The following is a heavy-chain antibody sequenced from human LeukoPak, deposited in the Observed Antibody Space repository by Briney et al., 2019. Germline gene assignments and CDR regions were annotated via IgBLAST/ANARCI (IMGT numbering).Heavy chain of an antibody. D-gene: IGHD6-19*01. CDR2: IIPILGIA. CDR1: GGTFSSYA. Sequence: ASVKVSCKASGGTFSSYAISWVRQAPGQGLEWMGRIIPILGIANYAQKFQGRVTITADKSTSTAYMELSSLRSEDTAVYYCARGSPSYSSGGGVGFYFDYWGQGTLVTVSS. CDR3: ARGSPSYSSGGGVGFYFDY. V-gene: IGHV1-69*04. J-gene: IGHJ4*02.